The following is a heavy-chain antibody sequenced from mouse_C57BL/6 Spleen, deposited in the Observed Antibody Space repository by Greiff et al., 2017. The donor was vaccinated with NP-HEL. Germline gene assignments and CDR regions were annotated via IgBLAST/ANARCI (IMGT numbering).Heavy chain of an antibody. Sequence: EVQLQQSGAELVRPGASVKLSCTASGFNIKDYYMHWVKQRPEQGLEWIGWIDPENGDTEYASKFQGKATITADTSSNTAYLQLSSLTSEDTAVYYCTTGKAYGVAWFAYWGQGTLVTVSA. J-gene: IGHJ3*01. CDR1: GFNIKDYY. V-gene: IGHV14-4*01. CDR2: IDPENGDT. CDR3: TTGKAYGVAWFAY. D-gene: IGHD1-1*01.